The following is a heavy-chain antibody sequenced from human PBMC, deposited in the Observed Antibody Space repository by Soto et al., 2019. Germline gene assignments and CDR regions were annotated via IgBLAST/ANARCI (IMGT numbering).Heavy chain of an antibody. Sequence: QVQLVQSGAEVKKPGASVKVSCKASGYTVTGYYMHWVRQAPGQGLEWMGWINPNSGGTNYAQKFQGWVTMTRDTSISTAYMELSRLRSDDTAVYYCARDSGIVGAMARFDPWGQGTLVTVSS. V-gene: IGHV1-2*04. CDR2: INPNSGGT. J-gene: IGHJ5*02. CDR3: ARDSGIVGAMARFDP. CDR1: GYTVTGYY. D-gene: IGHD1-26*01.